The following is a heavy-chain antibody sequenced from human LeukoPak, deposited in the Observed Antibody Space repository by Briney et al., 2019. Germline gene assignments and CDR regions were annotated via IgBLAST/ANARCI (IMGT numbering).Heavy chain of an antibody. CDR2: IKQDGSEK. CDR3: ARDKSPYYYYGMDV. V-gene: IGHV3-7*01. J-gene: IGHJ6*02. CDR1: GLTFSSYW. Sequence: PGGSLRLSCAASGLTFSSYWMSWVRQAPGKGLEWVANIKQDGSEKYYVDSVKGRFTISRDNAKNSLYLQMNSLRAEDTAVYYCARDKSPYYYYGMDVWGQGTTVTVSS.